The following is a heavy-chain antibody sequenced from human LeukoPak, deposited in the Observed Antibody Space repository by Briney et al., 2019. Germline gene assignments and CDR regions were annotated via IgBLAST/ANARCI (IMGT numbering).Heavy chain of an antibody. Sequence: PGGSLRLSCAASGFTFSRYEMNWVRQAPGKGLEWVSYISRSGDTIYFADSVKGRFTISRDNAKNSLYLQVSSLRAEDTAVYYCARDYASDYWGQGTPVTVSS. D-gene: IGHD3-10*01. CDR2: ISRSGDTI. CDR1: GFTFSRYE. CDR3: ARDYASDY. V-gene: IGHV3-48*03. J-gene: IGHJ4*02.